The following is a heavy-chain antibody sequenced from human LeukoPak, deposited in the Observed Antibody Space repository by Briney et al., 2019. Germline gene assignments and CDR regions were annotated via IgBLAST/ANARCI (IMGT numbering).Heavy chain of an antibody. CDR1: GGSFSDYY. V-gene: IGHV4-34*01. CDR3: ARGYSSSWYD. D-gene: IGHD6-13*01. CDR2: INHSGST. Sequence: TSETLSLTCAVCGGSFSDYYWSWIRQPPGKGLEWIGEINHSGSTNYNPSLKSRVTISVDTSKNQFSLKLTSVTAADTAVYYCARGYSSSWYDWGQGTLVTVSS. J-gene: IGHJ4*02.